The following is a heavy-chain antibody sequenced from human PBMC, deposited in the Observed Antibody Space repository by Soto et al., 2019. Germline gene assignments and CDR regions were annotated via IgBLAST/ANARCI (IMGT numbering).Heavy chain of an antibody. CDR1: GGTFSSYT. V-gene: IGHV1-69*04. D-gene: IGHD1-1*01. J-gene: IGHJ5*02. Sequence: GASVKVSCKASGGTFSSYTISWVRQAPGQGLEWMGRIIPILGIANYAQKFQGRVTITADKSTSTAYMELSSLRSEDTAVYYCARDPPYNLERYWFDPWGQGTLVTVSS. CDR2: IIPILGIA. CDR3: ARDPPYNLERYWFDP.